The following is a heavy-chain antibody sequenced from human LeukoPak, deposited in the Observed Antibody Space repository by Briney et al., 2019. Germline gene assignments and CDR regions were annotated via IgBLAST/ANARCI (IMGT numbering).Heavy chain of an antibody. Sequence: SETLSLTCTVSGGSISSYYWSWIRQPPGKGLEWIGYIYYSGSTNYNPSLKSRVTISVDTSKNQFSLKLSSVTAADTAVYYCARDRHFFGVVYNWFDPWGQGTLVTVSS. V-gene: IGHV4-59*12. CDR1: GGSISSYY. CDR2: IYYSGST. J-gene: IGHJ5*02. D-gene: IGHD3-3*01. CDR3: ARDRHFFGVVYNWFDP.